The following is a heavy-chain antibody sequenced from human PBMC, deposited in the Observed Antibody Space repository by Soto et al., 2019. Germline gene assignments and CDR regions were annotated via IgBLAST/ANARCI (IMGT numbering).Heavy chain of an antibody. CDR3: ARDTYGNVYDSMGP. Sequence: QVQMVQSGPEVKKPGASVKVSCKTSGYSFNFYGINWVRQAPGQGLEWMGWINPNNGNTNYTQKFQGRVTMTTDTSXSTAYMEVRSLRSDDTAVYYCARDTYGNVYDSMGPWGQGTLVTVSS. CDR2: INPNNGNT. V-gene: IGHV1-18*01. D-gene: IGHD3-22*01. CDR1: GYSFNFYG. J-gene: IGHJ5*02.